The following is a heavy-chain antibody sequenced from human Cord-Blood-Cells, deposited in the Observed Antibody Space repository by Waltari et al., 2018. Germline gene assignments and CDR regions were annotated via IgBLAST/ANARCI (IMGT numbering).Heavy chain of an antibody. D-gene: IGHD2-15*01. CDR3: ARGDENGGKYWFDP. J-gene: IGHJ5*02. CDR2: IYNSGST. V-gene: IGHV4-30-2*01. Sequence: QLPLQESGSGLVKPSQTLSLTCAVSGGSIRRGGSSWSWIRQTPGKGLEWIGYIYNSGSTYYNPSRKSRVTISVDRSKNQFSLKLSSVTAADTAVYYCARGDENGGKYWFDPWGQGTLVTVSS. CDR1: GGSIRRGGSS.